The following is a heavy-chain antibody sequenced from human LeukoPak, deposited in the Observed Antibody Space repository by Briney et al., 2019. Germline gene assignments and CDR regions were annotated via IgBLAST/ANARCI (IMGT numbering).Heavy chain of an antibody. CDR1: GGSISSSSYY. CDR2: IYYSGST. Sequence: PSETLSLTCTVSGGSISSSSYYWGWIRQPPGKGLEWIGSIYYSGSTYYNPSLKSRVTISVDTSKNQFSLKLSSVTAADTAVYYCARDYSNWGWFDPWGQGTLVTVSS. CDR3: ARDYSNWGWFDP. J-gene: IGHJ5*02. D-gene: IGHD4-11*01. V-gene: IGHV4-39*07.